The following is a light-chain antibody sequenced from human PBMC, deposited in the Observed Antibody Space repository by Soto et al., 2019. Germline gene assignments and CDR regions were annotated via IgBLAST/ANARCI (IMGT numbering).Light chain of an antibody. Sequence: DIQMTQSPSSLSASVGYRVTITCRASQSISSWLAWYQQKSGKAPKLLIYKASSLESGVPSRFSGSGSGTEFTLTISSLQPDDFATYYCQQYNSYSTFGQGTKVDIK. J-gene: IGKJ1*01. CDR2: KAS. V-gene: IGKV1-5*03. CDR1: QSISSW. CDR3: QQYNSYST.